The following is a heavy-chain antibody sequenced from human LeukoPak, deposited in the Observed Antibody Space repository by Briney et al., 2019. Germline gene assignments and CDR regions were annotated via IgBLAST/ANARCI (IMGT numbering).Heavy chain of an antibody. D-gene: IGHD3-3*01. CDR3: ARSLSTYYDFWRAHRYYYYYMDV. V-gene: IGHV1-8*03. CDR2: MNPNSGNT. J-gene: IGHJ6*03. Sequence: GASVKVSCKASGYTFTSYDINWVRQATGQGLEWMGWMNPNSGNTGYAQKFQGRVTITRNTSISTAYMELSSLRSEDTAVYYCARSLSTYYDFWRAHRYYYYYMDVWGKGTTVTVSS. CDR1: GYTFTSYD.